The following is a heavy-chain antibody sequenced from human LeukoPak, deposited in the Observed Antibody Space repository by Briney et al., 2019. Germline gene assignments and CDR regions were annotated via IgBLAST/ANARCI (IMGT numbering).Heavy chain of an antibody. D-gene: IGHD5-24*01. V-gene: IGHV3-23*01. Sequence: RGSLRLSCAASGFTFSSYWMNWVRQAPGKGLEWVSSIRQSGDITYYADSVKGRFTISRDNSKNTLSLQMNSLSREDTAIYYCVRRGGSDGWGAFDIWGQGTVVTVSS. CDR3: VRRGGSDGWGAFDI. J-gene: IGHJ3*02. CDR2: IRQSGDIT. CDR1: GFTFSSYW.